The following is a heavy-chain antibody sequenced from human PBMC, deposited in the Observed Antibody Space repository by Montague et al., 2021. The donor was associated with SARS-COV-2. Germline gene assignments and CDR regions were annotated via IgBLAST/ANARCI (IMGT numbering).Heavy chain of an antibody. CDR2: IDWDDDK. D-gene: IGHD3-9*01. V-gene: IGHV2-70*01. CDR1: GFSLSTSGMC. Sequence: PALVKPTQTLTLTCTFSGFSLSTSGMCVSWIRQPPGKALEWLALIDWDDDKYYSTSLETRLTISKDTSKNQVVLTMTNMDPVDTATYYCARMVTIFSLGGYYYYYGMDVWGQGTTVTVSS. J-gene: IGHJ6*02. CDR3: ARMVTIFSLGGYYYYYGMDV.